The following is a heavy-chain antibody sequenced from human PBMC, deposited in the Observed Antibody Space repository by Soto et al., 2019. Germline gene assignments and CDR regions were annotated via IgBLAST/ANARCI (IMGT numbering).Heavy chain of an antibody. V-gene: IGHV3-43D*04. CDR2: TNSDGTDS. CDR3: AKSLYYYDSSPLDH. CDR1: GFDFADYA. J-gene: IGHJ4*02. D-gene: IGHD3-22*01. Sequence: GGSLRLSCAAAGFDFADYAMHWVRQVPGKGLEWVSLTNSDGTDSYYMDSVKGRFTISRDNAKSTLYLQMDRLRPEDTALYFCAKSLYYYDSSPLDHWGQGTLVTVSS.